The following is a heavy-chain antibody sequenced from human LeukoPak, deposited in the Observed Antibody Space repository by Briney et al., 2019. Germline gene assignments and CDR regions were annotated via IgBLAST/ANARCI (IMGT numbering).Heavy chain of an antibody. V-gene: IGHV1-69*13. J-gene: IGHJ6*02. CDR2: IIPIFGTA. CDR3: ASRGRPDIVVVPAAPPDTYYYGMDV. Sequence: SVKVSCKASGGTFSSYAISWVRQAPGQGLEWMGGIIPIFGTANYAQKFQGRVTITADESTSTAYMELSSLRSEDTAVYYCASRGRPDIVVVPAAPPDTYYYGMDVWGQGTTVTVSS. D-gene: IGHD2-2*01. CDR1: GGTFSSYA.